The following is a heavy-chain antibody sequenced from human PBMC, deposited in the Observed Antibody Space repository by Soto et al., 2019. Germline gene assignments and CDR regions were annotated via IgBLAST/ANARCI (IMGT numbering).Heavy chain of an antibody. CDR3: VLSGWLLVPPNRVRSAPLDY. V-gene: IGHV2-5*02. J-gene: IGHJ4*02. CDR2: IYWDNAR. Sequence: QITLKESGPTLVKPTQTLTLTCTLSGVSLNSTGVAVGWIRQPPGKALEWLALIYWDNARDYSPSLKNRLTFTRDTSKNEVVLEMTNMSPVDAGTYYCVLSGWLLVPPNRVRSAPLDYWGQGTLVAVSS. D-gene: IGHD6-19*01. CDR1: GVSLNSTGVA.